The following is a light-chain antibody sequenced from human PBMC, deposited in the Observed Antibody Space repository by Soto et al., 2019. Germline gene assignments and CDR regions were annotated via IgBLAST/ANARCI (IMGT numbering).Light chain of an antibody. J-gene: IGKJ4*01. V-gene: IGKV4-1*01. Sequence: DIMVTQSPDSLAVSLGERATINCKSSQSVLYSSNNKNYLAWYQQKPGQPPKLLIYWASTRESGVPDRFSGSGSRPDFTLTISSRQAEDVAVYYCQQYYSSPVNFGGGTKVEIK. CDR2: WAS. CDR1: QSVLYSSNNKNY. CDR3: QQYYSSPVN.